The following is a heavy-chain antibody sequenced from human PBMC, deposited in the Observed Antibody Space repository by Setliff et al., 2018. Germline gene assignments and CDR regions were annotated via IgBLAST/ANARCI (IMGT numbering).Heavy chain of an antibody. V-gene: IGHV1-2*02. CDR2: INPNSGDT. D-gene: IGHD6-13*01. J-gene: IGHJ4*02. CDR3: ARGGLAAANKKGVFEY. CDR1: GYAVTGYH. Sequence: ASVKVSCKASGYAVTGYHIHWVRQAPGQGPEWMGWINPNSGDTKYAQNFQGRVTMTRDTSTNTVYMEVSSLTSDDSAVYYCARGGLAAANKKGVFEYWGQGTLVTVSS.